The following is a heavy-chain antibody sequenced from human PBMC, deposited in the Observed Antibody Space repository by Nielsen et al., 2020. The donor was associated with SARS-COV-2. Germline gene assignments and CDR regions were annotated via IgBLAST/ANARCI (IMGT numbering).Heavy chain of an antibody. CDR1: GITFSSYS. V-gene: IGHV3-48*01. J-gene: IGHJ6*02. CDR2: ISISSSTI. D-gene: IGHD2-21*02. CDR3: AKAHPVCDGDCSSIYYFYGMDV. Sequence: GGSLRLSCATSGITFSSYSMNWVRQAPGKGLEWISYISISSSTIDYADSVKGRFTISRDNSKNTLYLQMNSLTTEDTAVYYCAKAHPVCDGDCSSIYYFYGMDVWGQGTTVTVSS.